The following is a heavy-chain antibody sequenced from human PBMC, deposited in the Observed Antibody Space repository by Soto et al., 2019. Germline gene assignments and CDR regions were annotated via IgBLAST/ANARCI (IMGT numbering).Heavy chain of an antibody. CDR3: ARYGNYYDSSGH. Sequence: LGESLKISCKGSGYSFTSYWISWVRQMPGKGLEWMGRIDPSDSYTNYSPSFQGHVTISADKSISTAYLQWSSLKASDTAMYYCARYGNYYDSSGHWGQGTLVTVSS. J-gene: IGHJ4*02. CDR1: GYSFTSYW. V-gene: IGHV5-10-1*01. CDR2: IDPSDSYT. D-gene: IGHD3-22*01.